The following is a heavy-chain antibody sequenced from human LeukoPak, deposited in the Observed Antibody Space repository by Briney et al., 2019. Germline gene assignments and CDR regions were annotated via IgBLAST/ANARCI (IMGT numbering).Heavy chain of an antibody. CDR2: ISYDGSNK. Sequence: PGRSLRLSCAASGFTFSTYAMHWVRQASGKGLEWVAVISYDGSNKYYADSVKGRFTISRDNSKNTLYLQMSSLRAEDTAVYYCARGASSSFSPFDYWGQGTLVTVSS. CDR1: GFTFSTYA. D-gene: IGHD6-6*01. V-gene: IGHV3-30-3*01. J-gene: IGHJ4*02. CDR3: ARGASSSFSPFDY.